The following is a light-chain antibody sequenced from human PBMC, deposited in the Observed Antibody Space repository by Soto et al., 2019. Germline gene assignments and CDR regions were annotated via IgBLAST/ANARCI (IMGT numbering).Light chain of an antibody. CDR2: DVY. J-gene: IGLJ3*02. CDR3: SSYAGGHVWV. Sequence: QSALTQSRSVSGSAGQSVTISCTGTSSDVSWYQHHPGKAPKLMIYDVYKRPSGVPDRFSGSKSGNTASLTISGLQAEDASDFYCSSYAGGHVWVFGGGTKVTVL. V-gene: IGLV2-11*01. CDR1: SSDV.